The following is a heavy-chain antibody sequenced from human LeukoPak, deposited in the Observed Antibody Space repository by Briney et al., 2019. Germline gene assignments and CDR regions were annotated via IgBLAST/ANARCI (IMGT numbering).Heavy chain of an antibody. CDR1: GDSISSNY. V-gene: IGHV4-4*07. D-gene: IGHD3-16*01. Sequence: SETLSLTCTVSGDSISSNYWTWIRQPAGKGLEWIGRMYTSGSTNYKPSLKSRVTMSVDTSKNQFSLKLSSVTAADTAVYYCARESGGSRPLDHRGQGTPVTVSS. J-gene: IGHJ4*02. CDR2: MYTSGST. CDR3: ARESGGSRPLDH.